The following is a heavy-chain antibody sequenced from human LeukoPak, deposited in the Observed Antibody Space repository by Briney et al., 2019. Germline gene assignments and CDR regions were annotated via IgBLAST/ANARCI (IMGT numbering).Heavy chain of an antibody. CDR2: IYYSGST. CDR1: GGSISSSSYS. J-gene: IGHJ4*02. D-gene: IGHD5-18*01. Sequence: SETLSLTCTVSGGSISSSSYSWGWIRQPPGKGLEWIGSIYYSGSTYYNPSLKSRVTISVDTSKNQFSLKLSSVTAADTAVYYCARRRIQLWSPLDYWGQGTLVTVSS. V-gene: IGHV4-39*01. CDR3: ARRRIQLWSPLDY.